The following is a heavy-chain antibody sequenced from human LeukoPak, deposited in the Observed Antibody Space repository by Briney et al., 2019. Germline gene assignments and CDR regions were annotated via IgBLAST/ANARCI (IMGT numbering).Heavy chain of an antibody. D-gene: IGHD3-22*01. CDR3: AKGSEYSSGFNWFDP. J-gene: IGHJ5*02. Sequence: GGSLRLSCAASGFTFDDYAMHWVRQAPGKGLEWVSGISWNSGSIGYADSVKGRFTISRDNAKNSLYLQMNSLRAEDTALYYCAKGSEYSSGFNWFDPWGQGTLVTVSS. CDR1: GFTFDDYA. CDR2: ISWNSGSI. V-gene: IGHV3-9*01.